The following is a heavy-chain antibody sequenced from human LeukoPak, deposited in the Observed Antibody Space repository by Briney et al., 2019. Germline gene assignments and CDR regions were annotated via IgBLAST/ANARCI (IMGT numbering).Heavy chain of an antibody. J-gene: IGHJ4*02. V-gene: IGHV3-69-1*01. CDR3: ARIGAGSTRDY. Sequence: GASPRLSCSASAFTFINIAVAWVRQAPGKGLDWVSSIIGSSSTYYADSLKGRFTISRDNARNSLYLQMNRLIAEDTAVYYCARIGAGSTRDYWGQGTLVTVSS. CDR1: AFTFINIA. CDR2: IIGSSST. D-gene: IGHD6-13*01.